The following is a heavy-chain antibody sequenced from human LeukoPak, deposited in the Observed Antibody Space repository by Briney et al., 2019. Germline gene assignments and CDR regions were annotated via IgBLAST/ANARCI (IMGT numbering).Heavy chain of an antibody. J-gene: IGHJ4*02. CDR1: GGSISSGSYY. CDR2: IYTSGST. D-gene: IGHD2-2*01. Sequence: SQTLSLTCTVSGGSISSGSYYWSWIRQPAGKGLEWIGRIYTSGSTNYNPSLKSRVTISLDTSKNQFSLKLSSVTAADTAVYYCARDVGEYCSSTNCYASHYWGQGTLVTVSS. CDR3: ARDVGEYCSSTNCYASHY. V-gene: IGHV4-61*02.